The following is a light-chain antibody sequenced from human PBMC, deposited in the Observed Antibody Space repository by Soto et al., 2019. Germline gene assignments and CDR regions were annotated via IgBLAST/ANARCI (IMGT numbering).Light chain of an antibody. CDR3: QQTSSTPYT. CDR1: QRITTY. J-gene: IGKJ2*01. V-gene: IGKV1-39*01. Sequence: IHMTQSPSSLSASVGDRVTITCRASQRITTYLNWYQQKPGEAPKLLISTSGTLQRGVPSRFSGSVSGTDFTLTITSLQPADFATYFCQQTSSTPYTFGQGTKLEIK. CDR2: TSG.